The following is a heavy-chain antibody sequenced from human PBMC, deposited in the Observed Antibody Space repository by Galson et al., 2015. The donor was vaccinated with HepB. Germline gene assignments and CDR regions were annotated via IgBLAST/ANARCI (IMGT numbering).Heavy chain of an antibody. V-gene: IGHV3-48*02. D-gene: IGHD2-15*01. Sequence: SLRLSCAASGFTVNNYSMSWVRQAPGKGLEWVSYISRTDSPINYADSVQGRFTISRDIAENSLFLQMSSLRDEETAVYYCARGHCSGDKCYSLSDYWGQGTVVTVSS. J-gene: IGHJ4*02. CDR3: ARGHCSGDKCYSLSDY. CDR2: ISRTDSPI. CDR1: GFTVNNYS.